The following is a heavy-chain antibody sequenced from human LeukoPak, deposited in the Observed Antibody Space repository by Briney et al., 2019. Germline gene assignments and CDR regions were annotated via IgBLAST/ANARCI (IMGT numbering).Heavy chain of an antibody. CDR2: ISWNSGSI. J-gene: IGHJ4*02. CDR1: GFTFDDYA. V-gene: IGHV3-9*03. CDR3: AKDLDIVATGAFDY. D-gene: IGHD5-12*01. Sequence: GRSLRLSCAASGFTFDDYAMHWVRQAPRKGLEWVSGISWNSGSIGYADSVKGRFTISRDNAKNSLYLQMNSLRAEDMALYYCAKDLDIVATGAFDYWGQGTLVTVSS.